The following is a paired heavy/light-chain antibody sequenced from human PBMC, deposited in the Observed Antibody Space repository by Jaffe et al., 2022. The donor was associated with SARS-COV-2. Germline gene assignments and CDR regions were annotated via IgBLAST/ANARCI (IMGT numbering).Heavy chain of an antibody. CDR1: GFTFGSYA. J-gene: IGHJ3*02. CDR3: AREPTYINDYFTGHDAFDI. V-gene: IGHV3-23*01. D-gene: IGHD1-1*01. Sequence: EVQLLESGGGLVQPGESLRLSCVASGFTFGSYAMSWVRQAPGKGLEWVSFLSGSGTTTYYADSVKGRFTVSRDNSKNTLYLQLNSLRAEDTAIYYCAREPTYINDYFTGHDAFDIWGQGTMVTVSS. CDR2: LSGSGTTT.
Light chain of an antibody. CDR3: AVWDDSLSGWV. Sequence: QSVVTQPPSASGTPGQTVTISCSGSSSNIGGNYVYWYQQLPGTAPKLLIYRDNQWSAGVPDRFSGSKSGTSASLAISGLRSEDEADYYCAVWDDSLSGWVFGGGTKLTVV. CDR2: RDN. V-gene: IGLV1-47*01. J-gene: IGLJ3*02. CDR1: SSNIGGNY.